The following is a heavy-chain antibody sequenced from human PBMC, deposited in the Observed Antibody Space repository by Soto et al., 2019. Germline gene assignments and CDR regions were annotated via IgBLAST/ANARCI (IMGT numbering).Heavy chain of an antibody. CDR2: SKNKADSYTT. D-gene: IGHD3-10*01. J-gene: IGHJ4*02. Sequence: EVQLVESGGGLVQPGGSLRLSCAASGFTFSDHYMDWVRQAPGKGLEWVGRSKNKADSYTTEYAASVKGRFTISRDGSKNSLFLKMNSLKTEDTVVYYCTVWGSGNDFGAAWGQGILVTVSS. V-gene: IGHV3-72*01. CDR3: TVWGSGNDFGAA. CDR1: GFTFSDHY.